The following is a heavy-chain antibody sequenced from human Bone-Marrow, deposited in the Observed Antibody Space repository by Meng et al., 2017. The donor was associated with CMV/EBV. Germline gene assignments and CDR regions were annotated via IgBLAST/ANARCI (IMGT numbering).Heavy chain of an antibody. CDR1: GFTFSDYA. CDR3: ARDLGEPRSSGWYFSGTTAVGGGLDY. Sequence: GESLKISCAASGFTFSDYAMHWVRQAPGKGLEWVSSISSSSSYIYYADSVKGRFTISRDNAKNSLYLQMNSLRAEDTAVYYCARDLGEPRSSGWYFSGTTAVGGGLDYWGQGTLVTVSS. D-gene: IGHD6-19*01. CDR2: ISSSSSYI. V-gene: IGHV3-21*01. J-gene: IGHJ4*02.